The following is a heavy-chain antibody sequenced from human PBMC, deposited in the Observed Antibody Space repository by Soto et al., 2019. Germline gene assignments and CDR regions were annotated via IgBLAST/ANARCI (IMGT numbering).Heavy chain of an antibody. Sequence: QDQLVQSGVEVKKPGASVKVSCKASGYSFTNYGITWVRQAPGQGFVWMGWISAYNGNTKYAQKLQGRVTMTTDASTSTAYLELRSLTSDDTAVYYCARDRGVAPPVAGNTHYYYYMDVWGKGTTVTVSS. CDR2: ISAYNGNT. CDR3: ARDRGVAPPVAGNTHYYYYMDV. J-gene: IGHJ6*03. CDR1: GYSFTNYG. D-gene: IGHD6-19*01. V-gene: IGHV1-18*01.